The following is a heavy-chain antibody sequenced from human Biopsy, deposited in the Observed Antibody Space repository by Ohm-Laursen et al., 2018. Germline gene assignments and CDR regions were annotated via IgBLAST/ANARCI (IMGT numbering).Heavy chain of an antibody. CDR2: IYYSGNT. CDR3: ARQVDFWSGYVDY. J-gene: IGHJ4*02. CDR1: GVSISSYF. D-gene: IGHD3-3*01. Sequence: SDTLSLTCAVSGVSISSYFWNWIRQPPGKGLEWIGDIYYSGNTNYSPSLKSRVTISVDTSNNQFSLKLRSVTAADTAVYYCARQVDFWSGYVDYWGQGTLVAVSS. V-gene: IGHV4-59*08.